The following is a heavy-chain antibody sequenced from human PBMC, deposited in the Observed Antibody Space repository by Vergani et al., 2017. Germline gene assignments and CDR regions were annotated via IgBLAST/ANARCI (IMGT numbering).Heavy chain of an antibody. J-gene: IGHJ3*02. V-gene: IGHV4-59*08. CDR1: GGSISSHY. CDR3: ARRGDSSIDI. Sequence: QLQLQESGPGLVKPSETLSLTCTVSGGSISSHYWSWIRQPPGKGLEWIGYIYYSGSTNYNPSLKSRVTISVDTSKNQFSLKLSSVTAADTAVYYCARRGDSSIDIWGQGTMVTVSS. D-gene: IGHD3-22*01. CDR2: IYYSGST.